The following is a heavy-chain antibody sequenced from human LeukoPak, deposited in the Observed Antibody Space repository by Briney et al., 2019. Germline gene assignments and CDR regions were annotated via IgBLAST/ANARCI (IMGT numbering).Heavy chain of an antibody. CDR3: AKDSDDYGDYVFYFDY. CDR2: ISYDGSNK. J-gene: IGHJ4*02. Sequence: GGSLRLSCAASGFTFSSYGMHLVRQAAGKGLEWVAVISYDGSNKYYADSVKGRFTISRDNSKNTLYLQMNSLRAEDTAVYYCAKDSDDYGDYVFYFDYWGQGTLVTVSS. CDR1: GFTFSSYG. D-gene: IGHD4-17*01. V-gene: IGHV3-30*18.